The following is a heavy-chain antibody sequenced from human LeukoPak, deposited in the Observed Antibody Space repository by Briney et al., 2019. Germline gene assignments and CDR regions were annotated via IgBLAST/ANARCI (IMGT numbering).Heavy chain of an antibody. CDR2: IYYSGST. Sequence: SETLSLTCTVSGGSISSYYWSWIRQPPGKGLEWIGYIYYSGSTNYNPSLKSRVTISVDTSKNQFSLKLSFVTAADTAVYYCARSGAPYYYYGMDVWGQGTTVTVSS. D-gene: IGHD3-10*01. V-gene: IGHV4-59*08. J-gene: IGHJ6*02. CDR3: ARSGAPYYYYGMDV. CDR1: GGSISSYY.